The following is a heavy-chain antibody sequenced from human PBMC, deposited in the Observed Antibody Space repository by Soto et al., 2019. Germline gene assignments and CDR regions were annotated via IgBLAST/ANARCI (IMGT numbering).Heavy chain of an antibody. CDR3: ARRVPQCGSSFPYYGLDV. D-gene: IGHD6-6*01. Sequence: QVPLQETGPGLVKPSQNLSLTCSVSSGFISSGGYYWSWVRQRPGKGLEWVGTVDYTGRVDYNPSLNSRVSISVDTSKNQFSLRLSSVTAADTAVYYCARRVPQCGSSFPYYGLDVWGQGTTVTVSS. V-gene: IGHV4-31*03. J-gene: IGHJ6*02. CDR2: VDYTGRV. CDR1: SGFISSGGYY.